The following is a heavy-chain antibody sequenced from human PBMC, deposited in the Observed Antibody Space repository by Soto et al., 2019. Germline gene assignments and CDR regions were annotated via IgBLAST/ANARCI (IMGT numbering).Heavy chain of an antibody. CDR3: ARSGFGIAVAGVDY. CDR1: GFTFSSYS. D-gene: IGHD6-19*01. Sequence: GGSLRLSCAASGFTFSSYSMNWVRQAPGKGLEWVSSISSSSSYIYYADSVKGRFTISRDNAKNSLYLQMNSLRAEDTAVYYCARSGFGIAVAGVDYWGQGTLVTVSS. J-gene: IGHJ4*02. V-gene: IGHV3-21*01. CDR2: ISSSSSYI.